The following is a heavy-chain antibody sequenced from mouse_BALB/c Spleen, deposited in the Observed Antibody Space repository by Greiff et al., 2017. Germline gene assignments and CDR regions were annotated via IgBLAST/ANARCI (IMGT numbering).Heavy chain of an antibody. CDR2: IRLKSDNYAT. CDR1: GFTFSSYW. J-gene: IGHJ4*01. CDR3: TPLYDYYAMDY. V-gene: IGHV6-6*02. Sequence: EVKLMESGGGLVQPGGSMKLSCVASGFTFSSYWMSWVRQSPEKGLEWVAEIRLKSDNYATHYAESVKGKFTISRDDSKSRLYLQMNSLRAEDTGIYYCTPLYDYYAMDYWGQGTSVTVSS. D-gene: IGHD2-3*01.